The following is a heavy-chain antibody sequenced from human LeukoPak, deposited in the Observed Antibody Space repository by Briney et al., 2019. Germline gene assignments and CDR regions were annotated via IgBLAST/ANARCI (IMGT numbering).Heavy chain of an antibody. CDR2: IYYSGST. CDR1: GGSISSNY. V-gene: IGHV4-59*01. Sequence: SGTLSLTCTVYGGSISSNYWSWIQQPPGEGLEWIGYIYYSGSTIYNPSLKSRVTISVDTSKNQFSLKLSSVTAADTAVYYCARRAYSSGYYYFDYWGQGTLVTVSS. J-gene: IGHJ4*02. D-gene: IGHD3-22*01. CDR3: ARRAYSSGYYYFDY.